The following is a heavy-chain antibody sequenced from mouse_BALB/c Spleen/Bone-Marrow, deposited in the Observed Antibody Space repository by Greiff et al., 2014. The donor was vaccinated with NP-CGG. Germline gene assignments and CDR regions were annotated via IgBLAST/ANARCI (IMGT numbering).Heavy chain of an antibody. CDR1: GFNIKDTY. D-gene: IGHD2-4*01. J-gene: IGHJ2*01. V-gene: IGHV14-3*02. Sequence: EVQLVESGAELVKPGASVKLSCTASGFNIKDTYMHWVKLRPEQGLEWIGRIDPANGNTKYDPKFQGKATITADTSSNTAYLQLSSLTSEDTAVYYCARYYDYDVGYWGQGTTLTVSS. CDR3: ARYYDYDVGY. CDR2: IDPANGNT.